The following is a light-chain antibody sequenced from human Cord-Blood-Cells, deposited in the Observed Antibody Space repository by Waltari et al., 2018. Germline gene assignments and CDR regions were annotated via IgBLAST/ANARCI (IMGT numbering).Light chain of an antibody. V-gene: IGKV1-27*01. CDR2: AAS. J-gene: IGKJ1*01. CDR1: QGISNY. CDR3: QKYNSAPWT. Sequence: DIQMTQSPYSLSASVGDRVTITCRASQGISNYLAWYQKQPGKVPKLLIYAASTLQSGVPSRFSGSGSGTDFTLTISSLQPEDVATYYCQKYNSAPWTFGQGTKVEIK.